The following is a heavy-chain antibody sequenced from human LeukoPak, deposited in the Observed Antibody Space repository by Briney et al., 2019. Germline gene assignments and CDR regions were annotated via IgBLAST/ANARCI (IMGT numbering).Heavy chain of an antibody. CDR2: IIPVFGTA. CDR3: ARSPSSSYYLWHFDH. D-gene: IGHD3-22*01. V-gene: IGHV1-69*13. CDR1: GYTFINYG. J-gene: IGHJ4*02. Sequence: AVKVSCKASGYTFINYGISWMRQAPGQGLEWMGGIIPVFGTAKYAQKFQGRVAIGADESTSASYMELSSLRSEDTAVYYCARSPSSSYYLWHFDHWGQGTLVTVSS.